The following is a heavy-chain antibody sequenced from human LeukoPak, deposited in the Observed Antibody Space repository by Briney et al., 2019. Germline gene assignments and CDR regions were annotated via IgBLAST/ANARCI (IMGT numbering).Heavy chain of an antibody. V-gene: IGHV4-59*01. Sequence: PSETLSLTCTVSGGSISNYYWSWIRQPPGKGLEWIGYIYYSGSTRYNPSHKSRFTISVDTSKNQFSLKVSSVTAADTAVYYCGRVTYYHYYMDVWGKGTTVTVSS. CDR2: IYYSGST. CDR3: GRVTYYHYYMDV. CDR1: GGSISNYY. J-gene: IGHJ6*03.